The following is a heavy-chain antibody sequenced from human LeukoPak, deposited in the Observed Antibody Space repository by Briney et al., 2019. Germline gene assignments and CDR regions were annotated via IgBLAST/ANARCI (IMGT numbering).Heavy chain of an antibody. CDR1: GFTFSSYA. CDR3: AKPTSSLAAAGFDC. V-gene: IGHV3-23*01. Sequence: PGGSPRLSCAASGFTFSSYAMSWVRQAPGKGLEWVSTFSGTSSTSYADAVKGRVTISRDNSKNTLYLQMNSLRAEDTAVYYCAKPTSSLAAAGFDCWGQGTLVTASS. CDR2: FSGTSST. D-gene: IGHD6-13*01. J-gene: IGHJ4*02.